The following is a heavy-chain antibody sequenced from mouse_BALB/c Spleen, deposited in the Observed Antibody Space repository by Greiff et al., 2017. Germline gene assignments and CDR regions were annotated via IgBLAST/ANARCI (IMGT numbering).Heavy chain of an antibody. CDR2: ISSGGSYT. Sequence: EVKLVESGGGLVKPGGSLKLSCAASGFTFSSYAMSWVRQSPEKRLEWVAEISSGGSYTYYPDTVTGRFTISRDNAKNTLYLEMSSLRSEDTAMYYCARDRDDGRASYAMDYWGQGTSVTVSS. CDR1: GFTFSSYA. CDR3: ARDRDDGRASYAMDY. J-gene: IGHJ4*01. V-gene: IGHV5-9-4*01. D-gene: IGHD2-12*01.